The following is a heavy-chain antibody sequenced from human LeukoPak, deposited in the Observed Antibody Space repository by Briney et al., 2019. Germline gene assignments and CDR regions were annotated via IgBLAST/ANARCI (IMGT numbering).Heavy chain of an antibody. Sequence: SETLSLTCTVSGGSISSSSYYWGWIRQPPGKGLEWIGCIYYSGTTYYNPSPKSRVTISVDTSKNHFSLKLSSVTAADTAVYYCARDFRGGYDFWSGYYTPYYFDYWGQGTLVTVSP. CDR1: GGSISSSSYY. CDR3: ARDFRGGYDFWSGYYTPYYFDY. V-gene: IGHV4-39*02. J-gene: IGHJ4*02. CDR2: IYYSGTT. D-gene: IGHD3-3*01.